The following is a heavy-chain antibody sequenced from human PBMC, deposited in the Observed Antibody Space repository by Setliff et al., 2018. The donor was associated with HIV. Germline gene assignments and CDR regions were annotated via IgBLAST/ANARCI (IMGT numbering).Heavy chain of an antibody. CDR1: GGSFSGYY. CDR3: ARAPILQYFDWSNTFDI. D-gene: IGHD3-9*01. V-gene: IGHV4-34*09. CDR2: INHSGST. Sequence: SSETLSLTCAVYGGSFSGYYWSWIRQPPGKGLEWIGEINHSGSTNCNPSLRSRVTISVDTSKNQFSLKLGSVTAADTAVYYCARAPILQYFDWSNTFDIWGQGTMVTVSS. J-gene: IGHJ3*02.